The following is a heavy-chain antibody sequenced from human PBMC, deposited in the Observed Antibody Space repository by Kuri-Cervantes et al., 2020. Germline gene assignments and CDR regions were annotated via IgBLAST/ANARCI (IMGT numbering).Heavy chain of an antibody. Sequence: SETLSLTCTVSGGSVSSGSYYWSWIRQPPGKGLEWIGYIYYSGSTNYNSSLKSRVTISVDTSKNQFSLKLSSVTAADTAVYYCARDVPYCSGGSCYSFIDYWGQGTLVTVSS. V-gene: IGHV4-61*01. J-gene: IGHJ4*02. D-gene: IGHD2-15*01. CDR3: ARDVPYCSGGSCYSFIDY. CDR1: GGSVSSGSYY. CDR2: IYYSGST.